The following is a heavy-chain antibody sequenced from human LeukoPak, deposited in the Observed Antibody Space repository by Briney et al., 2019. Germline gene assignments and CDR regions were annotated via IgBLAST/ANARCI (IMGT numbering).Heavy chain of an antibody. CDR2: ISSSGSTV. V-gene: IGHV3-21*01. CDR1: GFTFSSYT. CDR3: ARDSQGGDYHYYYYYMDV. Sequence: GGSLRLSCAASGFTFSSYTLTWVRQAPGKGLEWVSSISSSGSTVYYADSVKGRFTISRDNAKNSLYLQMNSLRAEDTAVYYCARDSQGGDYHYYYYYMDVWGKGTTVTISS. D-gene: IGHD4-17*01. J-gene: IGHJ6*03.